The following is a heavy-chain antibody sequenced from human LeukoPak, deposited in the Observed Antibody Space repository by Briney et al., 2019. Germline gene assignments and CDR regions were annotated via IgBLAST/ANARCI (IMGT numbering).Heavy chain of an antibody. CDR2: ISGSGDGT. CDR1: GFTFTNYA. CDR3: AKERSDSNAYYNFDY. V-gene: IGHV3-23*01. J-gene: IGHJ4*02. D-gene: IGHD3-22*01. Sequence: PGGSLRLSCAASGFTFTNYAMTWVRQGPGKRLEWVSGISGSGDGTDYAGSVRGRFTISRDNSKNTVYLQMNSLRAEDTAMYYCAKERSDSNAYYNFDYWGQGTLVTVSS.